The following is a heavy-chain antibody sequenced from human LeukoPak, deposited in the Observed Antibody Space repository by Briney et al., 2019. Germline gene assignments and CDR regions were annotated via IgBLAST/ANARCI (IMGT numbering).Heavy chain of an antibody. CDR2: IKQDGSEK. V-gene: IGHV3-7*01. CDR3: ARSQRDSYCSGGSCYAIHYFDY. Sequence: PGGSLRLSCAASGFTVSSNYMSWVRQAPGKGLEWVANIKQDGSEKYYVDSVKGRFTISRDNAKNSLYLQMNSLRAEDTAVYYCARSQRDSYCSGGSCYAIHYFDYWGQGTLVTVSS. D-gene: IGHD2-15*01. J-gene: IGHJ4*02. CDR1: GFTVSSNY.